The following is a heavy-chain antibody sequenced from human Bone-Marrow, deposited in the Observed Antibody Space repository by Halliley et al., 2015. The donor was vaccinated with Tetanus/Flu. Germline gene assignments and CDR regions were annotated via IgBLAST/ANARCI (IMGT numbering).Heavy chain of an antibody. D-gene: IGHD1-1*01. Sequence: KGLEWVSYISTSGYTIFYADSVKGQFTISRDNARNSLYLQMNSLRVEDTAVYYCVSEFSGNPWGQGTLVTVSS. V-gene: IGHV3-48*03. CDR3: VSEFSGNP. CDR2: ISTSGYTI. J-gene: IGHJ5*02.